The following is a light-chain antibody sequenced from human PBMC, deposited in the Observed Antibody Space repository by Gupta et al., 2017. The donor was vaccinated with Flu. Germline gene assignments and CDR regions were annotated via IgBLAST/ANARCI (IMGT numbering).Light chain of an antibody. CDR1: QSLVYSDGNTY. J-gene: IGKJ1*01. CDR3: MQGSRWPWA. V-gene: IGKV2-30*01. Sequence: DVVMTQSPLSLPVTLGQPASISCSSSQSLVYSDGNTYLHWFQQRPGQSPRRLIYQVSHRESGVPDRFSGSGSGTDFILKISRVEAEDVGVYYCMQGSRWPWAFGQGTKVEIK. CDR2: QVS.